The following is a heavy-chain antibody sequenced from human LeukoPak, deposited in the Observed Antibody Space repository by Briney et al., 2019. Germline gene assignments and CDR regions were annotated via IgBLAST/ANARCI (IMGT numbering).Heavy chain of an antibody. CDR3: ARTYSEAFDI. J-gene: IGHJ3*02. V-gene: IGHV3-30*02. Sequence: PGGSLRLSCAASGFTFSSYGMHWVRQAPGKGLEWVAFIRYDGSNKYYADSVKGRFTISRDNSKNTLYLQMNSLRAEDTAVYYCARTYSEAFDIWGQGTMVTVSS. CDR1: GFTFSSYG. D-gene: IGHD2-21*01. CDR2: IRYDGSNK.